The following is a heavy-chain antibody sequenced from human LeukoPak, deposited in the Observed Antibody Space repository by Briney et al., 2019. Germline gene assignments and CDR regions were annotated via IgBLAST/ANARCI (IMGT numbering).Heavy chain of an antibody. Sequence: SQTLSLTCTVSGGSVSSGGYYWSWIRQPPGKGLEWIGYIYHSGSTYYNPSLKSRVTISVDRSKNQFSLKLSSVTAADTAVYYCAMSEDHGPVFYDFWSGPFDYWGQGTLVTVSS. D-gene: IGHD3-3*01. CDR3: AMSEDHGPVFYDFWSGPFDY. CDR2: IYHSGST. CDR1: GGSVSSGGYY. V-gene: IGHV4-30-2*01. J-gene: IGHJ4*02.